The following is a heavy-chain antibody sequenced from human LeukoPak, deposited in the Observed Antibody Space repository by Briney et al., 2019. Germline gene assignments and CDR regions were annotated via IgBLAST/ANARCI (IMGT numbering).Heavy chain of an antibody. CDR2: ISWNSGSI. D-gene: IGHD4-11*01. CDR3: AKDDYLYYYYGMDV. V-gene: IGHV3-9*01. J-gene: IGHJ6*02. CDR1: GFTFDDYA. Sequence: GGSLRLSCAASGFTFDDYAMHWVRQAPGKGLEWVSGISWNSGSIGYADSVKGRFTISRDNAKNSLYLQMNSLRAEDTALYYCAKDDYLYYYYGMDVWGQGTTVTVSS.